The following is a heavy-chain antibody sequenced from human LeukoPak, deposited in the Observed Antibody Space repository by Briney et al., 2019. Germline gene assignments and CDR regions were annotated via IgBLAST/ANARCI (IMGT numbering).Heavy chain of an antibody. Sequence: GGSLRLSCVASGFTFSSYGMTWVRQAPGKGPEWVSVISSSAGSTYYADSVKGRFTISRDNAKNSLYLQMNSLRAEDTAVYYCARDGIAAAGSDYWGQGTLVTVSS. J-gene: IGHJ4*02. CDR1: GFTFSSYG. CDR3: ARDGIAAAGSDY. D-gene: IGHD6-13*01. CDR2: ISSSAGST. V-gene: IGHV3-21*01.